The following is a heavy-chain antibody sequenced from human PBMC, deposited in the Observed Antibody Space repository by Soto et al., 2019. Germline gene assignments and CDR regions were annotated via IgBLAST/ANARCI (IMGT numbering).Heavy chain of an antibody. CDR2: INPSGGGT. D-gene: IGHD3-9*01. V-gene: IGHV1-46*03. CDR1: GYTFTSYY. J-gene: IGHJ4*02. Sequence: GASVKVSCKASGYTFTSYYMHCVRQAPGQGLEWMGIINPSGGGTSYAQKFQGRVTMTRDTSTSTVYMELSSLRSEDTAVYYCARGGQLRYLDWLLDYWGQGTLVIVSS. CDR3: ARGGQLRYLDWLLDY.